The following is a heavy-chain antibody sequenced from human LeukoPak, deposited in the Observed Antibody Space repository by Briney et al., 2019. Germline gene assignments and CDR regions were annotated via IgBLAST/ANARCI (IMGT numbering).Heavy chain of an antibody. V-gene: IGHV3-7*01. J-gene: IGHJ6*03. CDR3: TRDALYGDPSYYYMDV. CDR1: GFTFNGFW. CDR2: IKQDGSDI. Sequence: GGSLRLSCAASGFTFNGFWMSWVRQAPGKGLEWVANIKQDGSDIYYLGSVRGRFTISRDNPMNSLYLQMNSLRAEDTDPYYCTRDALYGDPSYYYMDVWGKGTTVTVSS. D-gene: IGHD4-17*01.